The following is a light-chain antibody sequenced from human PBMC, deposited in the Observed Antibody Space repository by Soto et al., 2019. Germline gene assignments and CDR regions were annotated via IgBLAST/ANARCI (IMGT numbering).Light chain of an antibody. CDR1: QIITAY. J-gene: IGKJ5*01. CDR2: SAS. V-gene: IGKV1-39*01. CDR3: QQSYTTPRT. Sequence: DIQMTQSPSSLSASVGDRFTITCRASQIITAYLNWYKQKPGKAPKLLIYSASGLQYGVPSRFSGSGSGTDFALTISILQTEDFATYSGQQSYTTPRTFGQGTRLEIK.